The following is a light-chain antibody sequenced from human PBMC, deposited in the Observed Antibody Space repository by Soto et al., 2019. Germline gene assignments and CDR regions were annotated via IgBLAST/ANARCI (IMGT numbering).Light chain of an antibody. Sequence: DIQMTQSPSTLSASVGDRVTITCRASQSISSWLAWCQQKPGKAPKVQIYKASSLESGVPSRFSGSGSGTEFTLTITSLQYDDFETYSCQQYHSDPYTFGQGTTVDIK. CDR1: QSISSW. CDR2: KAS. CDR3: QQYHSDPYT. V-gene: IGKV1-5*03. J-gene: IGKJ2*01.